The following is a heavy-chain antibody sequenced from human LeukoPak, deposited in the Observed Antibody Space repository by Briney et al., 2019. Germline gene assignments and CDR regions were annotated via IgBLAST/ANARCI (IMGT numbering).Heavy chain of an antibody. CDR3: VRGDSSSWSFKI. J-gene: IGHJ4*02. Sequence: SETLSLTCTVSGGSLSSSDHYWSWLRQPPGTGLEWIAYIYYSGTTYYNPSLKSRVSISVDTSKNQFSLKLSSVTAADTDVYYCVRGDSSSWSFKIWGQGTLVTVSS. CDR1: GGSLSSSDHY. D-gene: IGHD6-13*01. CDR2: IYYSGTT. V-gene: IGHV4-30-4*01.